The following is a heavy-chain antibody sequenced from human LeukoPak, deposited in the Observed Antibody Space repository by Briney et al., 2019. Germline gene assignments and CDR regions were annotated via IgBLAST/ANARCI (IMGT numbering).Heavy chain of an antibody. CDR1: GFTFSSYG. CDR3: ARGTSISSHPPCDY. V-gene: IGHV3-30*02. D-gene: IGHD6-13*01. J-gene: IGHJ4*02. CDR2: IRYDGSNK. Sequence: TGGSLRLSCAASGFTFSSYGMHWVRQAPGKGLEWVAFIRYDGSNKYYADSVEGRFTISRDNSKNTLYLQMNSLRAEDTAVYYCARGTSISSHPPCDYWGQGTLVTVSS.